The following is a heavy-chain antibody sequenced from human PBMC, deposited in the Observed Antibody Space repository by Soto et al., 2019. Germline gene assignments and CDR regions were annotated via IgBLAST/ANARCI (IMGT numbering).Heavy chain of an antibody. V-gene: IGHV3-23*01. J-gene: IGHJ5*02. CDR1: GFTFSSYA. CDR3: EKVHIVKVLLGMGGLGGLYDP. D-gene: IGHD3-10*01. Sequence: GSLRLSCAASGFTFSSYAMSWVRQTPGRGLEWISAIDGLATSTYYADSVKGRFTISRDSSKNTVYLQMNSLRVEDTAVYYCEKVHIVKVLLGMGGLGGLYDPWGQGILVNVS. CDR2: IDGLATST.